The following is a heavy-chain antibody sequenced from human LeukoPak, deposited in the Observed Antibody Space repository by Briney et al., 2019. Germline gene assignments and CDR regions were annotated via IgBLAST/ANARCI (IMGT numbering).Heavy chain of an antibody. V-gene: IGHV3-48*03. Sequence: GGSLRLSCAASGFTFNSYEMNWVRQAPGEWLGWDSYIRSSGSTIYYADSVKGRFTSSRDNAKKSLYLQMNSLRAEDTAVYYCARDRSSGWYGVFDYWGQGTLVTVSS. D-gene: IGHD6-19*01. CDR2: IRSSGSTI. CDR1: GFTFNSYE. J-gene: IGHJ4*02. CDR3: ARDRSSGWYGVFDY.